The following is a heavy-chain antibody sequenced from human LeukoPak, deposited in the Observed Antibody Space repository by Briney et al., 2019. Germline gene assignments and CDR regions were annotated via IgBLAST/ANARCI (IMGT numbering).Heavy chain of an antibody. D-gene: IGHD5-24*01. Sequence: SETLSLTCAVYGGSFCGYYWSWIRQPPGKGREWIGEINHSGSTNYNPSLKSRVTISVDTSKNQFSLKLSSVTAADTAVYYCARQGRRWQYGMDVWGQGTTVTVSS. V-gene: IGHV4-34*01. CDR3: ARQGRRWQYGMDV. CDR1: GGSFCGYY. CDR2: INHSGST. J-gene: IGHJ6*02.